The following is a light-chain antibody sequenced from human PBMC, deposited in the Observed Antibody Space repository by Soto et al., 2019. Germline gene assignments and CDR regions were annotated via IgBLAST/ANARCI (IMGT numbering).Light chain of an antibody. CDR2: EVS. V-gene: IGLV2-8*01. Sequence: QSVLTQPPSASGSPGQSVTISCTGTSSDVGGYNYVSWYQHHPGKAPKLMIYEVSKRPSGVPDRFSGSKSGNTASLTVSGLKAEDEADYYCSSYAGSNNYVFGTGTKLTVL. J-gene: IGLJ1*01. CDR1: SSDVGGYNY. CDR3: SSYAGSNNYV.